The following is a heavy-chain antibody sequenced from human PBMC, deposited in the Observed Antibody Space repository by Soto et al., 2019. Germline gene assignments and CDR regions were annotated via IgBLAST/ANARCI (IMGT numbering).Heavy chain of an antibody. CDR2: ISRSGCDT. Sequence: EVQLLESGGGLVQPGGSLRLSCVVSGFTFSNYSMNWVRQAPGKGLEWVSGISRSGCDTYYVDSVRGRFTISRDNSKNTLYLQMDSLRAEDTAVYYCAKDMDAFWSGYYLRGYFDLWGRGTLVTVS. V-gene: IGHV3-23*01. CDR1: GFTFSNYS. D-gene: IGHD3-3*01. J-gene: IGHJ2*01. CDR3: AKDMDAFWSGYYLRGYFDL.